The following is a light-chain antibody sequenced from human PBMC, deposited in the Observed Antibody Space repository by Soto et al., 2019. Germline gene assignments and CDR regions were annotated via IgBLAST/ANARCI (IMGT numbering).Light chain of an antibody. CDR3: GADHGSGSNFVVV. J-gene: IGLJ2*01. CDR2: VGTGGIVG. V-gene: IGLV9-49*01. Sequence: QPVLTQPPSASASLGASVTLTCTLSSGYSNYKVDWYQQRPGKGHRFVMRVGTGGIVGSKGDGIPDRFSVLGAGLNRYLTIKNIQEEDESDYHCGADHGSGSNFVVVFGGGTQLTVL. CDR1: SGYSNYK.